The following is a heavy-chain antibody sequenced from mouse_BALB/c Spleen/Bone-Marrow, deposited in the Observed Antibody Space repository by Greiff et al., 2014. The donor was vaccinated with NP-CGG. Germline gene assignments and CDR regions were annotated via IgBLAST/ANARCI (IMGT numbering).Heavy chain of an antibody. J-gene: IGHJ4*01. CDR2: VDPANGNT. Sequence: EVQLQQSGVELVKPGASVKLSSTASGFNIKDTYMHWVKQRPEQGLEWIGRVDPANGNTKYDPKFQGKATITADTSSNTAYLQLSSLTSEDTAVYYCARWEYYAMDYWGQGTSVTVSS. D-gene: IGHD4-1*01. V-gene: IGHV14-3*02. CDR3: ARWEYYAMDY. CDR1: GFNIKDTY.